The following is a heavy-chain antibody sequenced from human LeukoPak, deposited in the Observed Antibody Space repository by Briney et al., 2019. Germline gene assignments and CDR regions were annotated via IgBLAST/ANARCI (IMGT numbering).Heavy chain of an antibody. CDR3: ARGTRITIFGVVIPDYYYGMDV. J-gene: IGHJ6*02. V-gene: IGHV1-46*01. Sequence: GASVKVSCNASGHTFSNYYIHWVRQAPGQGFEWMGVINCGGGRTTYAQKFQGRVTMTRDTSTSTVYMELSSLRSEDTAVYYCARGTRITIFGVVIPDYYYGMDVWGQGTTVTVSS. CDR2: INCGGGRT. CDR1: GHTFSNYY. D-gene: IGHD3-3*01.